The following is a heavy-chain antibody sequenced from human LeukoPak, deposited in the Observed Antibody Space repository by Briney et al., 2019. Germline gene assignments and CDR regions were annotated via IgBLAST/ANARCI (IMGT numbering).Heavy chain of an antibody. CDR3: ARDRIAAAGEFDY. D-gene: IGHD6-13*01. CDR1: GFTFSSYS. CDR2: ISSSSSYI. J-gene: IGHJ4*02. V-gene: IGHV3-21*01. Sequence: GGSLRLSCAASGFTFSSYSMNWVRQAPGKGLEWVSSISSSSSYIYYADSVKGRFTISRDNAKNSLYLQMNSLRAEDTAVYYCARDRIAAAGEFDYWGQGTLVTVSS.